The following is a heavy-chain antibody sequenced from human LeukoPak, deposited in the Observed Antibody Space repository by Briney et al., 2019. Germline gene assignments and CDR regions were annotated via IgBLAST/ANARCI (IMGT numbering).Heavy chain of an antibody. V-gene: IGHV3-74*01. Sequence: QPGGSLRLSCAASGFTFSSYWMHWVRQAPGRGLVWVSRINSDGSSTSYADSVKGRFTISRDNAKNTLYLQMNSLRAEDTAVYYCASSYGGNTGGFDPWGQGTLVTVSS. D-gene: IGHD4-23*01. J-gene: IGHJ5*02. CDR1: GFTFSSYW. CDR3: ASSYGGNTGGFDP. CDR2: INSDGSST.